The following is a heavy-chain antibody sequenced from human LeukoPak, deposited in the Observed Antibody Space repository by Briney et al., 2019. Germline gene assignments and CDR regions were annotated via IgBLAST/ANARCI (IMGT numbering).Heavy chain of an antibody. V-gene: IGHV6-1*01. CDR3: ARGVVVPAAMEVSGYNWFAP. CDR2: TYYRSKWYN. D-gene: IGHD2-2*01. Sequence: SPTLSLTFAFSVDSVSINSAAWSWIRQSPSRGLEWLGSTYYRSKWYNDYAVSVKSRITINPETSKNQFSLQLNSVTPEDTAVYYCARGVVVPAAMEVSGYNWFAPWGQGTLVTVSS. J-gene: IGHJ5*02. CDR1: VDSVSINSAA.